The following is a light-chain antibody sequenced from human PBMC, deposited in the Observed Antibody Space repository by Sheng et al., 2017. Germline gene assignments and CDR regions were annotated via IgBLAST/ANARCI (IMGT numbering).Light chain of an antibody. CDR3: QQRSSWPLT. Sequence: EIVLTQSPATLSLSPGERATLSCRASQTISSYLAWYQQKPGQAPRLLIYDATNRAPGIPARFSGSGSGTDFTLTINSLEPEDFAVYYCQQRSSWPLTFGGGTKVEIK. CDR2: DAT. J-gene: IGKJ4*01. CDR1: QTISSY. V-gene: IGKV3-11*01.